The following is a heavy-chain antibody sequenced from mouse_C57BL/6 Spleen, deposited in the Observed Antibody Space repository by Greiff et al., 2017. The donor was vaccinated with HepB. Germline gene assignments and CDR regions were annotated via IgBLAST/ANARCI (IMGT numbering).Heavy chain of an antibody. J-gene: IGHJ4*01. CDR3: AREMGGGYYAMDY. D-gene: IGHD2-3*01. V-gene: IGHV1-55*01. CDR2: IYPGSGST. CDR1: GYTFTSYW. Sequence: VQLQQPGAELVKPGASVKMSCKASGYTFTSYWITWVKQRPGQGLEWIGDIYPGSGSTNYNEKFKSKATLTVDTSSSTAYMQLSSLTSEDSAVYYCAREMGGGYYAMDYWGQGTSVTVSS.